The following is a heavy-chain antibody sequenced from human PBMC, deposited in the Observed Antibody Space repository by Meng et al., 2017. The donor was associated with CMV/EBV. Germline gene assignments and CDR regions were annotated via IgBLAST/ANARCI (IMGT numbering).Heavy chain of an antibody. D-gene: IGHD2-2*02. J-gene: IGHJ6*02. CDR2: MNPNSGNT. CDR3: ARGYCSSTGCYTRYYYGMDV. Sequence: DSVKVSCKASGYTFTSYDINWGRQASGQGLEWMGWMNPNSGNTGYAQKFQGRVTITRNTSISTAYMELSSLRSEDTAVYYCARGYCSSTGCYTRYYYGMDVWGQGTTVTVSS. CDR1: GYTFTSYD. V-gene: IGHV1-8*03.